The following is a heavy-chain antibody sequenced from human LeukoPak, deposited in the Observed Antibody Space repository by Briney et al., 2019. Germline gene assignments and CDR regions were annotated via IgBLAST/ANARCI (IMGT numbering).Heavy chain of an antibody. J-gene: IGHJ4*02. Sequence: SETLSLTCTVSGDSISNYFWSWIRQPAGKGLEWIGRIYTSGSTDYNPSLRSRVTMSVDTSKNQFSLKLWSVTAADTAVYYCARGLGGSSGCFGYWGQGTLVTVSS. CDR2: IYTSGST. V-gene: IGHV4-4*07. CDR3: ARGLGGSSGCFGY. D-gene: IGHD6-19*01. CDR1: GDSISNYF.